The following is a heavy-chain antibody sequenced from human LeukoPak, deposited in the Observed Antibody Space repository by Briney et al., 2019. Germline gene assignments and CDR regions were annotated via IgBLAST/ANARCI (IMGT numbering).Heavy chain of an antibody. V-gene: IGHV4-34*01. Sequence: SETLSLTCAVYGGSFSGYYYSWIRQPPGEGLEWIGEINHSGDTNYNPSLKSRGTLSVDTSKNQFSLKLSSVTAADTAVYYCARITIFGVVTDDAFDVWGQGTMVTVSS. CDR1: GGSFSGYY. CDR2: INHSGDT. J-gene: IGHJ3*01. CDR3: ARITIFGVVTDDAFDV. D-gene: IGHD3-3*01.